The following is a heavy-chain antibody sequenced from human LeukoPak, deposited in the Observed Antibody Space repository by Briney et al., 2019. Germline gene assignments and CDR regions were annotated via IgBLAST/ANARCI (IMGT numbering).Heavy chain of an antibody. D-gene: IGHD6-19*01. CDR1: GGAFISSIYY. Sequence: SETLSLTCTVSGGAFISSIYYWVWIRQPPGKGLEWIASIYYSGTTYYNPSLNSRVTIFADTSKNQFSLKLSSVTAADTAVYYCAREPKQWLVRDAFDIWGQGTMVTVSS. CDR2: IYYSGTT. CDR3: AREPKQWLVRDAFDI. V-gene: IGHV4-39*07. J-gene: IGHJ3*02.